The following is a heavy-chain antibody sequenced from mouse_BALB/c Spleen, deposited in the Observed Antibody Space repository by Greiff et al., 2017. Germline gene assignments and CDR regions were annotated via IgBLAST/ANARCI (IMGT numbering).Heavy chain of an antibody. V-gene: IGHV1S26*01. CDR2: INPSTGYT. Sequence: VQLQQSGPELVKPGASVRISCKASGFTFTSYWMHWVKQRPGQGLEWIGYINPSTGYTEYNQKFKDKATLTADKSSSTAYMQLSSLTSEDSAVYYCERYNYRDDFDYWGQGTTLTVSS. CDR1: GFTFTSYW. J-gene: IGHJ2*01. D-gene: IGHD2-14*01. CDR3: ERYNYRDDFDY.